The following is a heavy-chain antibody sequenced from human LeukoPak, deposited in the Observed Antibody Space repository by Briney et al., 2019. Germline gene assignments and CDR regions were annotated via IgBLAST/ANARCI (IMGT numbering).Heavy chain of an antibody. CDR1: GGSISSHY. V-gene: IGHV4-59*11. CDR3: SRRLDGGSYSYYYYMDV. D-gene: IGHD1-26*01. Sequence: SETLSLTCTVSGGSISSHYWSWIRQPPGKGLEWIGYIYYSGSTNYNPALKSRVTISVDTSKNQFSLKLSSVTAADTAVYYCSRRLDGGSYSYYYYMDVWGKGTTVTVSS. J-gene: IGHJ6*03. CDR2: IYYSGST.